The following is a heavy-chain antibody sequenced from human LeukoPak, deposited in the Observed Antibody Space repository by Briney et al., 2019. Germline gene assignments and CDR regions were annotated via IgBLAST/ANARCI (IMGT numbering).Heavy chain of an antibody. V-gene: IGHV3-48*04. D-gene: IGHD3-10*01. CDR3: ARGSGKSDY. J-gene: IGHJ4*02. CDR2: ISSSGSTI. Sequence: AGGSLRLSCATSGFSFTNYPMNWVRQAPGKGLEWVSYISSSGSTIYYADSVKGRFTISRDNAKNSLYLQMNSLRAEDTAVYYCARGSGKSDYWGQGTLVTVSS. CDR1: GFSFTNYP.